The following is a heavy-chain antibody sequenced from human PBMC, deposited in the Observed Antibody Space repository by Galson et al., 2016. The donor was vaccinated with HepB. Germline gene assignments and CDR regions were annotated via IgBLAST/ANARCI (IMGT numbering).Heavy chain of an antibody. Sequence: SLRLSCAASGFIFDSYAMNWVRQAPGKGLEWVSAISGSGGNKFYADSVRGRFTISRDHSKNTLYLHMNSMRAEDTATYFCAKYGEGEQRPFFFDQWGQGALVTVSS. CDR1: GFIFDSYA. CDR3: AKYGEGEQRPFFFDQ. D-gene: IGHD1/OR15-1a*01. J-gene: IGHJ4*02. CDR2: ISGSGGNK. V-gene: IGHV3-23*01.